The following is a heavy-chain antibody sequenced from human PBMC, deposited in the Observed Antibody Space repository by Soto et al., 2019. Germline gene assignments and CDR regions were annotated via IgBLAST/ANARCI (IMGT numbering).Heavy chain of an antibody. Sequence: SVKVSCKASGGTFSSYAISWVRQAPGQGLEWMGGIIPIFGIANYAQKFQGRVTITADESTSTAYKELSSLRSKDTAVYYCYYDFSSGPRDGYYYDMDVWGQGTTVTVSS. CDR1: GGTFSSYA. CDR3: YYDFSSGPRDGYYYDMDV. V-gene: IGHV1-69*13. CDR2: IIPIFGIA. J-gene: IGHJ6*02. D-gene: IGHD3-3*01.